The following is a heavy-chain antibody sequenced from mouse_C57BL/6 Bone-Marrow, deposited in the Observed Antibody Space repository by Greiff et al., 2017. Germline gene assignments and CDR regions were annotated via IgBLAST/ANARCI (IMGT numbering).Heavy chain of an antibody. CDR3: AREGKFYYAMDY. CDR1: GFTFSSYA. V-gene: IGHV5-4*01. J-gene: IGHJ4*01. CDR2: ISDGGSYT. Sequence: DVMLVESGGGLVKPGGSLKLSCAASGFTFSSYAMSWVRQTPEKRLEWVATISDGGSYTYYTDNVKGRFTITRDNAKTNLYLQMSHLKSEDTAMYCCAREGKFYYAMDYWGQGTSVTVSS.